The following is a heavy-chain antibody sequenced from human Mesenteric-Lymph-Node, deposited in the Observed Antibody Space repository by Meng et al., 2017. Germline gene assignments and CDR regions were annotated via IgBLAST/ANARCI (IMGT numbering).Heavy chain of an antibody. CDR2: ISSSGSTI. Sequence: GGSLRLSCAASGFTFSSYEMNWVRQAPGKGLEWVSYISSSGSTIYYADSVKGRFTISRDNAKNSLYLQMNSLRAEDTAVYYCASQGGKVVPAPYYYYGMDVWGQGTTVTVSS. CDR1: GFTFSSYE. V-gene: IGHV3-48*03. J-gene: IGHJ6*02. D-gene: IGHD2-2*01. CDR3: ASQGGKVVPAPYYYYGMDV.